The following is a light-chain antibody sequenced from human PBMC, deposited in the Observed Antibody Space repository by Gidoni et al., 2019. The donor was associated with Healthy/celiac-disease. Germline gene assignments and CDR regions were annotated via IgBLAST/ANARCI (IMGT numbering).Light chain of an antibody. CDR3: KQYGRSPLT. J-gene: IGKJ4*01. CDR1: QSVSSSY. V-gene: IGKV3-20*01. CDR2: GAS. Sequence: ILFTQSPGTLSLSPGERATLSCRASQSVSSSYLAWYQQKPGQDPRLLIYGASSRATGIPDRFSGRGSGTDFTLTSSRLEPEDLAVDYCKQYGRSPLTFGGGTKVEIK.